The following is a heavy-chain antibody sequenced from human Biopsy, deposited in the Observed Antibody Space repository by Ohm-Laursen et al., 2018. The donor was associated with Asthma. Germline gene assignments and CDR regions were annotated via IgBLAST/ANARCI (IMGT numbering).Heavy chain of an antibody. CDR1: GFTFSSYS. V-gene: IGHV3-48*02. Sequence: GSLRLSCAASGFTFSSYSMNWVRQAPGKGLEWVSYISSSSSTIYYADSVKGRFTISSDNAKNSLYLQMNSLRDEDTAVYYCARMITIFGVVSRGMDVWGQGTTVTVSS. D-gene: IGHD3-3*01. CDR3: ARMITIFGVVSRGMDV. CDR2: ISSSSSTI. J-gene: IGHJ6*02.